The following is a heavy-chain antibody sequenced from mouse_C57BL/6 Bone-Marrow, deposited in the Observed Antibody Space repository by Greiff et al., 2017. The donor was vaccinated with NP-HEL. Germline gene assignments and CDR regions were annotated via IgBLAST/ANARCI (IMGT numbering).Heavy chain of an antibody. CDR2: IDPSDSYT. V-gene: IGHV1-69*01. J-gene: IGHJ1*03. CDR3: ARRARYWYFDV. CDR1: GYTFTSYW. D-gene: IGHD3-1*01. Sequence: QVQLQQPGAELVMPGASVKLSCKASGYTFTSYWMHWVKQRPEQGLEWIGEIDPSDSYTNYNQKFKGKSTLTVDKSSSTAYMQLSSLTSEDSAVYYCARRARYWYFDVWGTGTTVTVSS.